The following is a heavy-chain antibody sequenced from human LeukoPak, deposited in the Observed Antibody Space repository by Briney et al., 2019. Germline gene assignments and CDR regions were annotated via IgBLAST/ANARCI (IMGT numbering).Heavy chain of an antibody. Sequence: PGGSLRLSCAASGFTFSNAWMSWVRQAPGKGLEWVGRIKSKTDGGTTDYAAPVKGRFAISRDDSKNTLYLQMNSLKTEDTAVYYCGPEGSSTGIDYWGQGTLVTVSS. CDR2: IKSKTDGGTT. J-gene: IGHJ4*02. V-gene: IGHV3-15*01. CDR3: GPEGSSTGIDY. CDR1: GFTFSNAW. D-gene: IGHD6-6*01.